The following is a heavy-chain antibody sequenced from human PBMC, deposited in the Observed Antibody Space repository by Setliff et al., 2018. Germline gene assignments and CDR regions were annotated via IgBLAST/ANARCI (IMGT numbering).Heavy chain of an antibody. D-gene: IGHD3-9*01. CDR3: AKHGAYNDFLTGYNFCYDMDV. V-gene: IGHV3-30*02. CDR2: IRYDGSNK. CDR1: GFTFSSYG. Sequence: PGGSLRLSCAASGFTFSSYGMHWVRQAPGKGLEWVAFIRYDGSNKYYADSVKGRLTISRDNSKNTLYLQMNSLRAEDTAVYYCAKHGAYNDFLTGYNFCYDMDVWGQGTTVTVSS. J-gene: IGHJ6*02.